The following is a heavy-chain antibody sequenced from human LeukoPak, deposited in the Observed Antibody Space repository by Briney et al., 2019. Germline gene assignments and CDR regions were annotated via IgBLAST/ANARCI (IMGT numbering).Heavy chain of an antibody. J-gene: IGHJ4*02. V-gene: IGHV3-23*01. CDR1: GFTFGSYA. Sequence: GGSLRLSCAASGFTFGSYAMNWVRQAPGKGLEWVSIISGSGTNTYYADSVKGRFTISRDNSKNTLYLQMNSLRAEDTAVYYCAKSFGPVIAAAGTGADWGQGTLVTVSS. D-gene: IGHD6-13*01. CDR2: ISGSGTNT. CDR3: AKSFGPVIAAAGTGAD.